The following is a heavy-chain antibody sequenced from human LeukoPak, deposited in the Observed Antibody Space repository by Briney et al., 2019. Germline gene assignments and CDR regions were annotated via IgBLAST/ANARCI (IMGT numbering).Heavy chain of an antibody. CDR2: INHSEST. Sequence: KPSETLSLTCAVYGVSFSGYYWSWIRQPPGKGLEWSVEINHSESTNYNPSLKSRVTISVDTSKNQFSLKLSYVTGADPAVYYCATKYSSSSEDWFDPWGQRTLVTVSS. D-gene: IGHD6-6*01. CDR3: ATKYSSSSEDWFDP. V-gene: IGHV4-34*01. CDR1: GVSFSGYY. J-gene: IGHJ5*02.